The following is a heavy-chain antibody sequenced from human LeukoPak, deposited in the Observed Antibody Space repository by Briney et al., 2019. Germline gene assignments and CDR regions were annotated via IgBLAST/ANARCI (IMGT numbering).Heavy chain of an antibody. Sequence: ASVKVSCKASGYTFTSYYMHWVRQAPGQGLEWMGIINPSGGSTSYAQKFQGRVTMTRDMSTSTVYMELSSLRSEDTAVYYFARVRSIAAAGTGFDYWGQGTLVTVSS. CDR1: GYTFTSYY. J-gene: IGHJ4*02. V-gene: IGHV1-46*01. CDR2: INPSGGST. CDR3: ARVRSIAAAGTGFDY. D-gene: IGHD6-13*01.